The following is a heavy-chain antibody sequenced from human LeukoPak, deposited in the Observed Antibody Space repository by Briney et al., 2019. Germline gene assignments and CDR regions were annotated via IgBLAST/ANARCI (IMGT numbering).Heavy chain of an antibody. CDR1: GFTFSSYG. Sequence: GGSLRLSCAASGFTFSSYGMHWVRQAPGKGLEWVSFIGYDGSNKYYADSVKGRFTISRDNSKNTLYLQMNSLRAEDTAVYYCAKDTKPSPPQLVPNCFDPWGQGTLVTVSS. CDR2: IGYDGSNK. J-gene: IGHJ5*02. CDR3: AKDTKPSPPQLVPNCFDP. D-gene: IGHD6-13*01. V-gene: IGHV3-30*02.